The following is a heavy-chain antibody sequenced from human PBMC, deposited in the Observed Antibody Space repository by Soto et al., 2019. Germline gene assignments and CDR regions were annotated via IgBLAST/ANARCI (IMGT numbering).Heavy chain of an antibody. J-gene: IGHJ5*02. V-gene: IGHV1-2*02. CDR3: AKRRGGNPDDWFDP. CDR1: GSTFTGYY. CDR2: INPNSGGT. Sequence: ASVKVSCKASGSTFTGYYMHWVRQAPGQGLEWMGWINPNSGGTNYAKKFQGQVTISADKSINTAYLQWISLKASDTAMYYCAKRRGGNPDDWFDPWGQGTLVTVSS. D-gene: IGHD2-15*01.